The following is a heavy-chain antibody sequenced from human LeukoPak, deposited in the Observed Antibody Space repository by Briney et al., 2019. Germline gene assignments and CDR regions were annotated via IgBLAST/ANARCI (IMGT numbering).Heavy chain of an antibody. CDR1: GGSFSGYY. D-gene: IGHD6-19*01. Sequence: PSETLSLTCAVYGGSFSGYYWSWIRQPPGKGLEWIGEINHSGSTNYNPSLKSRVTISVDTSKNQFSLKLSSVTAADTAVYYCAREEQQWLVLDYWGQGTLVTVSS. V-gene: IGHV4-34*01. J-gene: IGHJ4*02. CDR3: AREEQQWLVLDY. CDR2: INHSGST.